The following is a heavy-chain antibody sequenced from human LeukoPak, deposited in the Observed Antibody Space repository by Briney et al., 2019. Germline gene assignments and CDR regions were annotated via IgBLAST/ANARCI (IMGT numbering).Heavy chain of an antibody. J-gene: IGHJ6*03. CDR1: GYTFTSYG. CDR2: ISAYNGNT. D-gene: IGHD2-15*01. CDR3: ARGHKVAATKRYYYYYMDV. V-gene: IGHV1-18*01. Sequence: ASVKVSCKASGYTFTSYGISWVRQAPGQGLEWMGWISAYNGNTNYAQKLQGRVTMTTDTSTSTAYMELRSLRSDDTAVYYCARGHKVAATKRYYYYYMDVWGKGTTVTVSS.